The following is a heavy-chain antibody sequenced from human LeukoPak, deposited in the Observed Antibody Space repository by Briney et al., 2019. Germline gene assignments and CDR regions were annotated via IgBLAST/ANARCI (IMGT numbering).Heavy chain of an antibody. CDR2: IYYSGST. J-gene: IGHJ4*02. Sequence: SETLSHTLPVSLGSNSSSSYYWGGIRQPPGKGLEWLGSIYYSGSTYYNPSLKSRVTISVDTSKNQFSLKLSSVTAADTAVYYCARARDGATMIVVVDYFDYWGQGTLVTVSS. D-gene: IGHD3-22*01. CDR1: LGSNSSSSYY. V-gene: IGHV4-39*01. CDR3: ARARDGATMIVVVDYFDY.